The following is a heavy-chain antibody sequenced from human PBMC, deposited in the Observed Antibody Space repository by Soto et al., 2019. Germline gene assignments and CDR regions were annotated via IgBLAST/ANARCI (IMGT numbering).Heavy chain of an antibody. Sequence: TLSLTCTVSGGSISSGGYYWSWLRQHPGKGLEWIGYIYYSGSTYYNPSLKSRVTISVDTSKNQFSLKLSSVTAADTAVYYCARADQITMVRGVLPYYYYGMDVWGQGTTVTVSS. CDR1: GGSISSGGYY. J-gene: IGHJ6*02. D-gene: IGHD3-10*01. CDR2: IYYSGST. CDR3: ARADQITMVRGVLPYYYYGMDV. V-gene: IGHV4-31*03.